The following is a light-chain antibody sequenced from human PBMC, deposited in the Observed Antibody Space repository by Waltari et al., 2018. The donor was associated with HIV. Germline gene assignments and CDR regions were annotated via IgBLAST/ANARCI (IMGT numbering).Light chain of an antibody. CDR3: HSRDTDGDHYV. CDR1: SLSSFF. J-gene: IGLJ1*01. Sequence: SSELTQYPVVSVALGQTIKIRCQGDSLSSFFANWYQHRPGQAPVLVVYGGNRRPSGIPDRFSASNSGNTSSLIISNSQAVDEAEYFCHSRDTDGDHYVFGGGTRVIVL. V-gene: IGLV3-19*01. CDR2: GGN.